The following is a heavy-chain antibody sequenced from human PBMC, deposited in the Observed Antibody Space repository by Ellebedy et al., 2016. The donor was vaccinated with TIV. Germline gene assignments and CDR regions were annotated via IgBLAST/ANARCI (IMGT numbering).Heavy chain of an antibody. J-gene: IGHJ4*02. CDR1: GGSISSYY. V-gene: IGHV4-59*05. CDR2: IYYSGST. Sequence: SETLSLXXTVSGGSISSYYWSWIRQPPGKGLEWIGSIYYSGSTYYNPSLKSRVTISVDTSKNQFSLKLSSVTAADTAVYYCARHVLFSWEPGLQGFDYWGQGTLVTVSS. CDR3: ARHVLFSWEPGLQGFDY. D-gene: IGHD1-26*01.